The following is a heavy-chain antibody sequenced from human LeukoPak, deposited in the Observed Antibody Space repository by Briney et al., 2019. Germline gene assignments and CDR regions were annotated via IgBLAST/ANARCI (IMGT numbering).Heavy chain of an antibody. J-gene: IGHJ4*02. Sequence: PSETLSLTCTVSGGSISSYYWSWIRQPPGKGLEWIGYIYNSGSTKYNPSLKSRVTMSMDTSKSQFSLKLSSVTAADTAVYYCARGGWYSDYWGQGTLVTVSS. CDR2: IYNSGST. V-gene: IGHV4-59*01. CDR3: ARGGWYSDY. CDR1: GGSISSYY. D-gene: IGHD6-19*01.